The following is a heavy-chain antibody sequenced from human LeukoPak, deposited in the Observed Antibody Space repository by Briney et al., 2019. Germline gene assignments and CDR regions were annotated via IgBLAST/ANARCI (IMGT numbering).Heavy chain of an antibody. CDR2: IYSSGST. J-gene: IGHJ4*02. CDR1: GGSISSSSYY. Sequence: KPSETLSLTCTVSGGSISSSSYYWGWIRQPPGKGLVWIGSIYSSGSTYYNPSLKSRVTISVDTSKNQFSLKLSSVTAADTAVYYCARDSAEFDYWGQGTLVTVSS. CDR3: ARDSAEFDY. V-gene: IGHV4-39*07.